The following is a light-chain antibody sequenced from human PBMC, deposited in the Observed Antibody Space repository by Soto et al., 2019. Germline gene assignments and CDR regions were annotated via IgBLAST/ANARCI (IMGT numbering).Light chain of an antibody. CDR3: QQYGSSPPIT. CDR1: QCVSNNY. Sequence: EIVLTQSPGTLSLSPGERATLSCRASQCVSNNYLAWYQQKPGQAPRLLIYGASNRATGIPDRFSGSGSGTDFTLTISRLEPEDFAVYYCQQYGSSPPITFGQGTRLENK. J-gene: IGKJ5*01. V-gene: IGKV3-20*01. CDR2: GAS.